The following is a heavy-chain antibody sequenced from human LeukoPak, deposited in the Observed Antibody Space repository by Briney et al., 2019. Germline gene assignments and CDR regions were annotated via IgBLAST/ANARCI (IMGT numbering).Heavy chain of an antibody. Sequence: GGSLRLSCAASGFTFSDYYVTWVRQAPGKGLEWVSYISVSVNTIYYADSVKGRFTISRDNAKNSLYLQMNSLRAEDMAVYYCATYCISSNCYDAFDMSGQRTIVTVSS. CDR3: ATYCISSNCYDAFDM. J-gene: IGHJ3*02. V-gene: IGHV3-11*04. D-gene: IGHD2-2*01. CDR1: GFTFSDYY. CDR2: ISVSVNTI.